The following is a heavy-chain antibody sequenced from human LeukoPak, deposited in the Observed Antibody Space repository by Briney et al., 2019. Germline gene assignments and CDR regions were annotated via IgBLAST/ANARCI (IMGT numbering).Heavy chain of an antibody. J-gene: IGHJ2*01. CDR3: ARDPGGGITAAGEIAFDL. CDR1: GFTFSSYD. D-gene: IGHD6-13*01. V-gene: IGHV3-13*01. CDR2: IGTAGDT. Sequence: GGSLRLSCSASGFTFSSYDMHWVRQATGKGLEWVSAIGTAGDTYYPGSVKGRFTISRENAKNSLYLQMNSLRAGDTAVYYCARDPGGGITAAGEIAFDLWGRGTLVTVSS.